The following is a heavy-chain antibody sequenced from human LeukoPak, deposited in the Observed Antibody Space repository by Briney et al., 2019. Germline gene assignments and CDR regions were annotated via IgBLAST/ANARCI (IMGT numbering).Heavy chain of an antibody. CDR3: TQSNY. Sequence: QTGGSLRLSCAASGFTFSGSPILWVRQASGKGLEWVGRIRSKADNYATAYAASVQGRCTISRDDSKSTAYLQLNSLKTGDTAVCYCTQSNYWGQGALVTVSS. CDR2: IRSKADNYAT. CDR1: GFTFSGSP. V-gene: IGHV3-73*01. J-gene: IGHJ4*02.